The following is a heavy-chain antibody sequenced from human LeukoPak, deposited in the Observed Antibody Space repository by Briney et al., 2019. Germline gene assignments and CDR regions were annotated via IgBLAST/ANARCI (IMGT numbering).Heavy chain of an antibody. J-gene: IGHJ3*02. Sequence: PGGSLRLSCAASGFTFSSYAMSWVRQAPGKGLEWVSAISGSGGSTYYAGSVKGRFTISRDNSKNTLYLQMNSLRAEDTAVYYCAKDLPLGYCSSTSCFRDAFDIWGQGTMVTVSS. D-gene: IGHD2-2*01. CDR2: ISGSGGST. CDR1: GFTFSSYA. CDR3: AKDLPLGYCSSTSCFRDAFDI. V-gene: IGHV3-23*01.